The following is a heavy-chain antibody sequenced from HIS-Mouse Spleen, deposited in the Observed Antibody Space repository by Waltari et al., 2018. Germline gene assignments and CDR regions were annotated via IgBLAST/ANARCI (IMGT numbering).Heavy chain of an antibody. D-gene: IGHD3-10*01. CDR2: ISGSGGST. J-gene: IGHJ3*02. CDR1: GFTFSSYA. CDR3: AKVKLFRGVDDAFDI. V-gene: IGHV3-23*01. Sequence: EVQLLESGGGLVQPGGSLRLSCAASGFTFSSYAMSWVRQVHGQGLEWVSAISGSGGSTYYADYVKGRFTISRDNSKNTLYLQMNSLRAEDTAVYYCAKVKLFRGVDDAFDIWGQGTMVTVSS.